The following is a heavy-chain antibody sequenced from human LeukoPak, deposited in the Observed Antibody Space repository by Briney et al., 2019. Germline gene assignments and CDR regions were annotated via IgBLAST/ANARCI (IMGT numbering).Heavy chain of an antibody. CDR2: INPSGSST. Sequence: ASVKVSCKASGGTFSSYAISWVRQAPGQGLEWMGIINPSGSSTTYAQRFQGRVTMTRDMSTSTVYMELSSLRSEDTAVYYCARDSSGSYWSRNYFDYWGQGTLVTVSS. D-gene: IGHD1-26*01. CDR3: ARDSSGSYWSRNYFDY. CDR1: GGTFSSYA. J-gene: IGHJ4*02. V-gene: IGHV1-46*01.